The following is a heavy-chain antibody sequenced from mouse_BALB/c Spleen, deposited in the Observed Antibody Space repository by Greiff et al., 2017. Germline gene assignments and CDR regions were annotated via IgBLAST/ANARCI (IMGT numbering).Heavy chain of an antibody. D-gene: IGHD1-1*01. CDR1: GFTFTDYY. Sequence: EVKLVESGGGLVQPGGSLRLSCATSGFTFTDYYMSWVRQPPGKALEWLGFIRNKANGYTTEYSASVKGRFTISRDNSQSILYLQMNTLRAEDSATYYCARDLYYGSSYNWYFDVWGAGTTVTVSS. CDR2: IRNKANGYTT. J-gene: IGHJ1*01. V-gene: IGHV7-3*02. CDR3: ARDLYYGSSYNWYFDV.